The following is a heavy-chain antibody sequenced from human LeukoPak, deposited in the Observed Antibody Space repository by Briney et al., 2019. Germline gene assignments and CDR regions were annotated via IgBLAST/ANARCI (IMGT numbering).Heavy chain of an antibody. CDR2: ISYDGRNI. Sequence: GRSLRLSCAASGFTFSSYGMHWVRQAPGKGLEWVAVISYDGRNIHYPDSVEGRFTISRDISTDTLWLQMDSLRTEDTAVYYCAKGPLRGTAAAIDYWGQGTLVTVSS. CDR3: AKGPLRGTAAAIDY. J-gene: IGHJ4*02. V-gene: IGHV3-30*18. CDR1: GFTFSSYG. D-gene: IGHD2-2*01.